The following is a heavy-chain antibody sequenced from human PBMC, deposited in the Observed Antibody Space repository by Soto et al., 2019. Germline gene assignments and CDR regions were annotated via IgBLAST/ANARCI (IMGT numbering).Heavy chain of an antibody. V-gene: IGHV3-23*01. CDR2: ISDSGGST. J-gene: IGHJ4*02. Sequence: PGGSLRLSCAASGFTFSSYAMSWVRQAPGKGLEWVSAISDSGGSTYNADSVKGRFTISRDNSKNTLHLQVNSLRAEDTAVYYCARDLGTARAPFDYWGQGTLVTVSS. CDR1: GFTFSSYA. CDR3: ARDLGTARAPFDY.